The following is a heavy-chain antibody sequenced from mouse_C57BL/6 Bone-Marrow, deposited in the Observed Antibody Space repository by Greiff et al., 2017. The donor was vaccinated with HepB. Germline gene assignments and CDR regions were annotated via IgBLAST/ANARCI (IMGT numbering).Heavy chain of an antibody. CDR2: FNLYSGAT. CDR3: ARGLHY. CDR1: GFAFMGCA. Sequence: LQQPGAELVRPGSSVKLSCKASGFAFMGCAMHWVKQRPGHGLEWIGNFNLYSGATEYSEKFKGKATLTVNKSSSTAYMQLSSLTSEDSAVYYCARGLHYWGQGTSVTVSS. D-gene: IGHD2-4*01. V-gene: IGHV1-49*01. J-gene: IGHJ4*01.